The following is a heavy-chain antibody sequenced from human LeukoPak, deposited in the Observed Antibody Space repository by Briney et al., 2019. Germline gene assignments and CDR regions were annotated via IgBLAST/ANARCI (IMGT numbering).Heavy chain of an antibody. V-gene: IGHV3-23*01. J-gene: IGHJ4*02. Sequence: GGSLRLSCAASGFIFSTYAMSWVRQAPGKRLEWVSVISWSGDNTYYADPVKGRFTISRDNSKNTLYLQMNSLRAEDTALYYCAKAGCTSTSCYNNNWGQGTLVTVSS. CDR2: ISWSGDNT. D-gene: IGHD2-2*02. CDR3: AKAGCTSTSCYNNN. CDR1: GFIFSTYA.